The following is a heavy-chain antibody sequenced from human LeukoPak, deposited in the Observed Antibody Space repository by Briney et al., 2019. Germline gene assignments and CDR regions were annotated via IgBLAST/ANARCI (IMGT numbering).Heavy chain of an antibody. V-gene: IGHV3-11*05. Sequence: GGSLRLSCTASTFTFSDYDMGWVRQAPGKGLEWVSSISAGSSYKFSADSVQGRFTISRDDAKNSLYLQMNNLRVDDTAVYYCAPERRGLFESWGQGSLVTVSS. CDR1: TFTFSDYD. CDR3: APERRGLFES. D-gene: IGHD3-10*01. J-gene: IGHJ4*02. CDR2: ISAGSSYK.